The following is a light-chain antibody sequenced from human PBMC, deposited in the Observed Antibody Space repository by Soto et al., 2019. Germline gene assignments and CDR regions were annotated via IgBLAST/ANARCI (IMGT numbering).Light chain of an antibody. CDR1: QSISSW. J-gene: IGKJ1*01. CDR2: KAS. Sequence: DIQMTQSPSTLSASVGDRVTITCRASQSISSWLAWYQQKPGKAPKLLIYKASSLESGVPSRFSGSGSGTEFTLTISSLQPDDFATYYFQQYNSYWVTFGQGTKVEIK. V-gene: IGKV1-5*03. CDR3: QQYNSYWVT.